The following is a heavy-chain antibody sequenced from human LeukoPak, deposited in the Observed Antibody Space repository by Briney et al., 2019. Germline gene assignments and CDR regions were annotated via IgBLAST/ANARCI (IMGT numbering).Heavy chain of an antibody. CDR3: ARDDSGSYQY. CDR2: IYYSGST. J-gene: IGHJ4*02. D-gene: IGHD1-26*01. Sequence: SETLSLTCTVSGGSISSGDYYWSWIRQHPGKGLEWIGYIYYSGSTYYNPSLKSRVTISVDTSKNQFSLKLSSVTAADTAVYYCARDDSGSYQYWGQGTLVTVSS. V-gene: IGHV4-31*03. CDR1: GGSISSGDYY.